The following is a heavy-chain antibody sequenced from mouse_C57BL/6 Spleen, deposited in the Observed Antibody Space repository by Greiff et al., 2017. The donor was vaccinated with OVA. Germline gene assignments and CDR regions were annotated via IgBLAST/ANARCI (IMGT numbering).Heavy chain of an antibody. Sequence: QVQLQQPGAELVKPGASVKMSCKASGYTFTSYWITWVKQRPGQGLEWIGDIYPGSGSTNYNETFKSKATLTVDTSSSTAYMQLSSLTSEDSAVYYCAREDYYGGYCQFADWGKGTLVTVSA. D-gene: IGHD1-1*02. CDR2: IYPGSGST. CDR1: GYTFTSYW. V-gene: IGHV1-55*01. J-gene: IGHJ3*01. CDR3: AREDYYGGYCQFAD.